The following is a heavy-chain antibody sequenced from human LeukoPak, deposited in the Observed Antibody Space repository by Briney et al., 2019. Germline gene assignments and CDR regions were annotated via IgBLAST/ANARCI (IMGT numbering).Heavy chain of an antibody. CDR2: ISSSSSTI. D-gene: IGHD2-8*01. V-gene: IGHV3-48*01. J-gene: IGHJ5*02. Sequence: PGGSLRLSCAASGFTFSSYSMNWVRQAPGNGLEWVSYISSSSSTIYYADSVKGRFTISRDNAKNSLYLQMNSLRAEDAAVYYCARVSYCTNGVCYTDENWFDPWGQGTLVTVSS. CDR1: GFTFSSYS. CDR3: ARVSYCTNGVCYTDENWFDP.